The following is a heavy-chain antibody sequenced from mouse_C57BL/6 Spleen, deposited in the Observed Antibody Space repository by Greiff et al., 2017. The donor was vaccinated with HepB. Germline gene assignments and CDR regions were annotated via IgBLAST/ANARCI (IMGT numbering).Heavy chain of an antibody. CDR2: ISSGSSTI. Sequence: DVQLVESGGGLVKPGGSLKLSCAASGFTFSDYGMHWVRQAPEKGLEWVAYISSGSSTIYYADTVKGRFTIARDNAKNTLFLQMTSLRSEDKAMYYCARHYYGSSPFDYWGQGTTLTVSS. D-gene: IGHD1-1*01. V-gene: IGHV5-17*01. CDR3: ARHYYGSSPFDY. CDR1: GFTFSDYG. J-gene: IGHJ2*01.